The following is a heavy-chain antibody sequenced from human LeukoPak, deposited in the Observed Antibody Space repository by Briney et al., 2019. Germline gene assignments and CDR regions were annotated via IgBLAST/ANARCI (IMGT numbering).Heavy chain of an antibody. D-gene: IGHD6-13*01. CDR3: ARMYSSSWFEFDY. V-gene: IGHV3-15*01. CDR1: GFTFSNAW. Sequence: GGSLRLSCAASGFTFSNAWMSWVRQAPGKGLEWVGRIKSKTDGGTTDYAAPVKGRFTISRDDSKNTLYLQMNSLKTEDTAVYYCARMYSSSWFEFDYWGQGTLVTVSS. J-gene: IGHJ4*02. CDR2: IKSKTDGGTT.